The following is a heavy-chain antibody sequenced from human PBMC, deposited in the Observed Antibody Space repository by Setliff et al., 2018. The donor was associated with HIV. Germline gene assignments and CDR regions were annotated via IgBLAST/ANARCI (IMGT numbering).Heavy chain of an antibody. D-gene: IGHD3-3*01. J-gene: IGHJ4*02. Sequence: KPSETLSLTCAVSGYSISSGYYWGWIRQSPGKGLEWIGNIHHSGSTYYNPSLKSRVSISVDKSKNHLSLDLTSVTAADTAVYYCARDVMEWFGNYFDNWGQGALVTVSS. CDR1: GYSISSGYY. V-gene: IGHV4-38-2*02. CDR3: ARDVMEWFGNYFDN. CDR2: IHHSGST.